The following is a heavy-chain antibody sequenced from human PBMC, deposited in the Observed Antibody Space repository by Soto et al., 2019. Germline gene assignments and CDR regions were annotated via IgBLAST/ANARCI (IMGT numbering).Heavy chain of an antibody. J-gene: IGHJ4*02. D-gene: IGHD6-19*01. CDR3: ARDPYSSGWYVVDY. V-gene: IGHV4-4*07. Sequence: QVQLQESGPGLVKPSETLSLTCTVSGASISAYAWSWIRQPAGKGLEWIGRLYSSGNTNYNPSFKSRLTMSADTSKNQFSLKLSSVTAADTAVYYCARDPYSSGWYVVDYWGQGTLVTVSS. CDR1: GASISAYA. CDR2: LYSSGNT.